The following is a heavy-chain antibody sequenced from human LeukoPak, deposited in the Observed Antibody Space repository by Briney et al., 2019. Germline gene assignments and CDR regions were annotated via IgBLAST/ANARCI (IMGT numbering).Heavy chain of an antibody. CDR1: GYTFTSYG. Sequence: GAAVKVTCKSSGYTFTSYGISWVRQAPGQGLEWMGWISAYNGSTNYAQKLQGRVTMTTDTSTSTAYMELRSLRSDDTAVYYCAREYCSGGSCYSGWFDPWGQGTLVTVSS. CDR2: ISAYNGST. J-gene: IGHJ5*02. D-gene: IGHD2-15*01. V-gene: IGHV1-18*01. CDR3: AREYCSGGSCYSGWFDP.